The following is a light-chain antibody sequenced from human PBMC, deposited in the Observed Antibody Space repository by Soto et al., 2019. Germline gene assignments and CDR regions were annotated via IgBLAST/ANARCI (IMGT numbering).Light chain of an antibody. Sequence: DIQMTQSPSTLSGSVGDRVTITCRASQTISSWLAWYQQKPGKAPKLLIYKASTLKSGVPSRFRGSGSGTEFTLTISSLQPDDFETYYCQHYNSYSEAFAQGTKVDIK. J-gene: IGKJ1*01. CDR3: QHYNSYSEA. CDR2: KAS. V-gene: IGKV1-5*03. CDR1: QTISSW.